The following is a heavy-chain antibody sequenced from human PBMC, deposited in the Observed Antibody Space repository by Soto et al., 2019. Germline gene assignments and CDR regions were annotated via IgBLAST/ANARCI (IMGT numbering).Heavy chain of an antibody. J-gene: IGHJ5*02. CDR1: GGSISSSSYY. D-gene: IGHD2-2*01. CDR3: ARHWTKGLGYCSSTSCYRRPPASDWFDP. CDR2: IYYSGST. Sequence: KPSETLSLTCTVSGGSISSSSYYWGWIRQPPGKGLEWIGSIYYSGSTYYNPSLKSRVTISVDTSKNQFSLKLSSVTAADTAVYYCARHWTKGLGYCSSTSCYRRPPASDWFDPWGQGTLVTVSS. V-gene: IGHV4-39*01.